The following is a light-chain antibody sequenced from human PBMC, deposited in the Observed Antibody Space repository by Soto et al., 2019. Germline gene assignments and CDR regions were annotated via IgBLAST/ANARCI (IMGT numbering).Light chain of an antibody. V-gene: IGLV2-14*01. CDR1: SSDVGGYNY. CDR2: EVA. CDR3: TSYTSRSTLVV. J-gene: IGLJ2*01. Sequence: QSVLTQPASVSGSPGQSITISCTGASSDVGGYNYVSWYQQHPGHAPKLILYEVANRPSGVSYRFSGSKSGNTASLTISGLQAEDEAAYYCTSYTSRSTLVVFGGGTKVTVL.